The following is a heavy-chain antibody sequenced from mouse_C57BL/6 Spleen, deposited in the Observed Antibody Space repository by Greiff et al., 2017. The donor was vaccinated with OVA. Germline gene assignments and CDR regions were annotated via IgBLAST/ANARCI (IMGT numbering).Heavy chain of an antibody. J-gene: IGHJ1*03. D-gene: IGHD4-1*01. Sequence: QVQLQQSGAELVRPGSSVKLSCKASGYTFTSYWMHWVKQRPIQGLEWIGNIDPSDSETHYNQKFKDKATLTVDKSSSTAYMQLSSLTSEDSAVYYCAITGTRGWYFDVWGTGTTVTVSS. V-gene: IGHV1-52*01. CDR2: IDPSDSET. CDR1: GYTFTSYW. CDR3: AITGTRGWYFDV.